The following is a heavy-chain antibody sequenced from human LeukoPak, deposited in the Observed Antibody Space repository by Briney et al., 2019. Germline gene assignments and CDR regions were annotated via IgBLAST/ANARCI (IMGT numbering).Heavy chain of an antibody. CDR2: INPSGGST. V-gene: IGHV1-46*01. J-gene: IGHJ3*02. D-gene: IGHD4-17*01. CDR1: GYTFTSYY. Sequence: VSVKVSCKASGYTFTSYYMHWVRQAPGQGLEWMGIINPSGGSTSYAQKFQGRVTMTRDMSTSTVYMELSSLRSEDTAVYYCASVDYGDYDEAFDIWGQGTMVTVSS. CDR3: ASVDYGDYDEAFDI.